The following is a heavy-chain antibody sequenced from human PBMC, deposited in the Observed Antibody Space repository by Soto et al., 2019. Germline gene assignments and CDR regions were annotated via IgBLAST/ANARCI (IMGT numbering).Heavy chain of an antibody. D-gene: IGHD4-4*01. CDR3: ARHPTVKYYFHY. J-gene: IGHJ4*02. V-gene: IGHV3-7*03. CDR2: IKQDGSEK. Sequence: EVQLVESGGGLVQPGGSLRLSCAASGFTFSSYWMSWVRQAPGKGLEWVANIKQDGSEKYYVDSLKGRFTISRDNAKNSLYLQMNSRRAEDTAVYYCARHPTVKYYFHYWRQGTLVTVSS. CDR1: GFTFSSYW.